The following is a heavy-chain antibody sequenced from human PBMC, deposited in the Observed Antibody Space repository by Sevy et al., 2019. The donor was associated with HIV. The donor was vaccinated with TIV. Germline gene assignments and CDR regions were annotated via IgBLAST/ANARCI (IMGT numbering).Heavy chain of an antibody. D-gene: IGHD5-18*01. Sequence: GGSLRLSCVASGFSFSSYGMHWVRQAPGKGLEWVALISYHGTNKYDGDSVRGRFTVSRDNSRNTSYLQMDSLRAEDTAVYYWAKISEEYIQTWYPPDYWGQGTLVTVSS. CDR3: AKISEEYIQTWYPPDY. CDR2: ISYHGTNK. V-gene: IGHV3-30*18. J-gene: IGHJ4*02. CDR1: GFSFSSYG.